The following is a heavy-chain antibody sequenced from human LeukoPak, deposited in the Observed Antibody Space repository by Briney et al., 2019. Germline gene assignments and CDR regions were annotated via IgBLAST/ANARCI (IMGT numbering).Heavy chain of an antibody. Sequence: PGGSLRLSCAASGFTVSSNYMSWVRQAPGKGLEWVSVIYSGGSTYYADSVKGRFTISRHNSKNTLYLQMNSLRAEDTAVYYCASRGLVDGVVVPAAMPGPVYYYYGMDVWGQGTLVTVSS. CDR1: GFTVSSNY. J-gene: IGHJ6*02. CDR3: ASRGLVDGVVVPAAMPGPVYYYYGMDV. CDR2: IYSGGST. V-gene: IGHV3-53*04. D-gene: IGHD2-2*01.